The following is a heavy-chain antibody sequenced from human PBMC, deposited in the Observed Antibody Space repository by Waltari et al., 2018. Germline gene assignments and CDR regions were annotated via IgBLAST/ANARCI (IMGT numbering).Heavy chain of an antibody. CDR1: GITFSRYW. Sequence: EVQLVESGGGLVQPGGSLRLSWAASGITFSRYWMHWVRKAPGKGLVWVSRINSDGSSTSYADSVKGRFTISRDNAKNTLYLQMNSLRAEDTAVYYCATCYYYDSSGNYYVSDYWGQGTLVTVSS. V-gene: IGHV3-74*01. J-gene: IGHJ4*02. CDR2: INSDGSST. D-gene: IGHD3-22*01. CDR3: ATCYYYDSSGNYYVSDY.